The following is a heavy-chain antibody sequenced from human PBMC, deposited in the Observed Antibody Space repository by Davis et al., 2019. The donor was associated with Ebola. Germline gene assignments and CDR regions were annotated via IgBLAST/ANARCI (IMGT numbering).Heavy chain of an antibody. CDR1: GGSISSYY. J-gene: IGHJ5*02. V-gene: IGHV4-59*01. Sequence: MPSETLSLTCTVSGGSISSYYWSWIRQPPGKGLEWIGYISYSGSTNYNPSLKSRVTISVDTSKNQFSLKLSSVTAADTAVYYFARCSMYGSGYYWDNWFDPWGQGTLVTVSS. CDR2: ISYSGST. D-gene: IGHD3-3*01. CDR3: ARCSMYGSGYYWDNWFDP.